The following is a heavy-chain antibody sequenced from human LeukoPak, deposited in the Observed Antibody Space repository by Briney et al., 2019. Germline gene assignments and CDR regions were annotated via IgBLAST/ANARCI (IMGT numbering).Heavy chain of an antibody. J-gene: IGHJ4*02. Sequence: SVKVSCKASGGTFSSYAISWVRQAPGQGLEWMGGIIPIFGTANYAQKFQGRVTITADESTSTAYMELSSLRSEDTAVYYCATSRRNYYDGSGYYELFDYWGQGSLVTVSS. CDR3: ATSRRNYYDGSGYYELFDY. V-gene: IGHV1-69*13. CDR1: GGTFSSYA. CDR2: IIPIFGTA. D-gene: IGHD3-22*01.